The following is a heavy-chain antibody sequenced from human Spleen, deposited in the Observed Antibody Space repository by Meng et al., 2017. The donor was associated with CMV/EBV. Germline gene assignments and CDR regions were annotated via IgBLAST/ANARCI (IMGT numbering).Heavy chain of an antibody. D-gene: IGHD6-25*01. V-gene: IGHV1-8*02. CDR3: AKCSGSFCSH. CDR2: MNPNSGNT. Sequence: ASVKVSCKASGYTFTSYGISWVRQAPGQGLEWMGWMNPNSGNTGYAQKFQGRVTMTRNTSISTAYMELSSLRSDDTAMYYCAKCSGSFCSHWGQGTLVTVSS. CDR1: GYTFTSYG. J-gene: IGHJ1*01.